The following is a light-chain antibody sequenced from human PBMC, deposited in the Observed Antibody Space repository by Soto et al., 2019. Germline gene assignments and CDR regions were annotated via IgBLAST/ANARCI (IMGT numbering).Light chain of an antibody. V-gene: IGLV2-23*01. CDR3: CSYAGSSTYV. J-gene: IGLJ1*01. CDR1: SSDVGSYNL. CDR2: EAS. Sequence: QSVLTQSASVSGSPGQSITISCTGTSSDVGSYNLVSWYQQHPGKAPKLMIYEASKRPSGVSNRFSGSKSGNTASLTISGLQAEDEADYHCCSYAGSSTYVFGTGTKVTVL.